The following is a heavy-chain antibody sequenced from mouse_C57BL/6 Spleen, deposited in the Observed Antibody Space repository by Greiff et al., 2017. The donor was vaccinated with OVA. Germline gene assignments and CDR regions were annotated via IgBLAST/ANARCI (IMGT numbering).Heavy chain of an antibody. CDR2: INPNNGGT. V-gene: IGHV1-26*01. D-gene: IGHD2-4*01. CDR1: GYTFTDYY. Sequence: VQLQQSGPELVKPGASVKISCKASGYTFTDYYMNWVKQSHGKSLEWIGDINPNNGGTSYNQKFKGKATLTVDKSSSTAYMELRSLTSEDSAVYYCAIYDYDEAYWGQGTLVTVSA. J-gene: IGHJ3*01. CDR3: AIYDYDEAY.